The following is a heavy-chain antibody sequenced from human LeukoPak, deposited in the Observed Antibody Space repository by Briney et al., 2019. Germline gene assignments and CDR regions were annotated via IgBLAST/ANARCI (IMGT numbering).Heavy chain of an antibody. J-gene: IGHJ4*02. Sequence: GRSLRLSCAASGFTFSSYAMHWVRQAPGKGLEWVAVISYDGSNKYYADSVKGRFTISRDNSKNTLYLQMNSLRAEDTAVYYCASGILLWDFDYWGQGTLVTVSS. CDR2: ISYDGSNK. CDR3: ASGILLWDFDY. CDR1: GFTFSSYA. V-gene: IGHV3-30-3*01. D-gene: IGHD5-18*01.